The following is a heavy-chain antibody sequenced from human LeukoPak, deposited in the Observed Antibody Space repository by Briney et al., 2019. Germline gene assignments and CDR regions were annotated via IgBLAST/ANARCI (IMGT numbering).Heavy chain of an antibody. CDR2: ISSSGSTI. V-gene: IGHV3-48*03. D-gene: IGHD3-10*01. CDR3: VSHRGSGPY. Sequence: PGGALRLSCAASGFTFTSYEMNWVRQAPGEGLEWVSYISSSGSTIYYADSVKGRFTISRDNDKNSLYLQMNSLRAEDTALYYCVSHRGSGPYWGQGTVVTVSS. CDR1: GFTFTSYE. J-gene: IGHJ4*02.